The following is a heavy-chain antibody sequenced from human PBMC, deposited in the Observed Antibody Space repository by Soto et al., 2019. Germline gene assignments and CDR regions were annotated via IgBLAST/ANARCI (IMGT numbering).Heavy chain of an antibody. CDR3: TRSVPEMATSTDFDY. Sequence: PGGSLRLSCTASGFTLGDYALSWFRQAPGKGLEWVGFIRSKAYGVPTECAASVKGRFTSSRDDSKSIAYLQMNSLKTEDTAVYYCTRSVPEMATSTDFDYWGQGTLVTVSS. J-gene: IGHJ4*02. CDR2: IRSKAYGVPT. V-gene: IGHV3-49*03. CDR1: GFTLGDYA. D-gene: IGHD2-2*01.